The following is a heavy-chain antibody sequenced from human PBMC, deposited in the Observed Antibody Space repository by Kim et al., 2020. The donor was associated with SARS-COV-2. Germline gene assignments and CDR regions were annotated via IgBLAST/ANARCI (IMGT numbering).Heavy chain of an antibody. D-gene: IGHD2-21*01. J-gene: IGHJ2*01. CDR1: GFTFSSYA. Sequence: GGSLRLSCAASGFTFSSYAMSWVRQAPGKGLEWVSAISGSGGSTYYADSVKGRFTISRDNSKTTLFLQMNSLRAEDTAVYYCPIPLRYGGAHGYFDLWGRGTLGTVSS. CDR2: ISGSGGST. CDR3: PIPLRYGGAHGYFDL. V-gene: IGHV3-23*01.